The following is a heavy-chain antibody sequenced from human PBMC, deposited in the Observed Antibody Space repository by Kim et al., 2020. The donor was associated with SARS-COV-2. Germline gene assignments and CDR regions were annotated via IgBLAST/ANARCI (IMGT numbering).Heavy chain of an antibody. CDR1: GGSISSSKW. J-gene: IGHJ5*02. D-gene: IGHD6-13*01. V-gene: IGHV4-4*02. CDR3: ARATAGLNWFDP. CDR2: IYHSGST. Sequence: TLSLTCAVSGGSISSSKWWSWVRQPPGKGLEWIGEIYHSGSTNYNPSLKSRVTISVDKSKNQFALKLSSVTAADTAVYYWARATAGLNWFDPWGQGTLVTVSS.